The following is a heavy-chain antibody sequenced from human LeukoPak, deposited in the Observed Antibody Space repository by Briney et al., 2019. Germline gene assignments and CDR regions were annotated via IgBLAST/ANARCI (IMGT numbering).Heavy chain of an antibody. D-gene: IGHD3-22*01. CDR2: IIPTLGIA. CDR1: GGTFSSYA. Sequence: SVKVSCKASGGTFSSYAISWVRQAPGQGLEWMGRIIPTLGIANYAQKFQGRVTITADKSTSTAYMELSSLRSEDTAVYYCARGPITMIVPPRENYFDYWGQGTLVTVSS. V-gene: IGHV1-69*04. J-gene: IGHJ4*02. CDR3: ARGPITMIVPPRENYFDY.